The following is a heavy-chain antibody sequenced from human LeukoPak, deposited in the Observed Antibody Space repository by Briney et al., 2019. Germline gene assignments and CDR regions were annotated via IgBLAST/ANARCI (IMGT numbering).Heavy chain of an antibody. V-gene: IGHV3-11*05. CDR3: TRAPYRSGTSDNIKY. Sequence: GGSMRLSCAASGFTFSDYYMSWIRQAPGKGLEWISHISSSAASTNYADSVEGRFTISRDNAKNSLYLQMNSLRAEDTAVYYCTRAPYRSGTSDNIKYWGQGALVIVSS. CDR2: ISSSAAST. J-gene: IGHJ4*02. CDR1: GFTFSDYY. D-gene: IGHD3-10*01.